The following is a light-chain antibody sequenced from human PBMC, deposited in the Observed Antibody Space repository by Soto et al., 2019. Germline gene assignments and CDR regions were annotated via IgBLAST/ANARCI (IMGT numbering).Light chain of an antibody. CDR2: EVN. J-gene: IGLJ1*01. CDR3: CSYAGSSTYV. CDR1: SSEVGYYNL. Sequence: VLTQPASVSGSPGQSITISCTGTSSEVGYYNLVSWYQHHPGKAPKLIIYEVNKRPSGVSNRFSGSKSGNTASLTISGLQAEDEADYHCCSYAGSSTYVFGTGTKLTVL. V-gene: IGLV2-23*02.